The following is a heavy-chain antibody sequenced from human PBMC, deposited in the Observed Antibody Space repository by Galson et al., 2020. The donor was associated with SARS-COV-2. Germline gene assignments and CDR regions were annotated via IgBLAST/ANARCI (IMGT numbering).Heavy chain of an antibody. Sequence: SQASETLSLTCAVSGESFNDHFWTWIRQSPERGLEWIGQINHRETTAYNPSLGSRVTLSVDMSKNQFSLKLKSVTAADTAVDYCARNTRRFGDLLLNWFDSWGQGTLVTVSS. V-gene: IGHV4-34*01. D-gene: IGHD3-16*01. CDR2: INHRETT. J-gene: IGHJ5*01. CDR3: ARNTRRFGDLLLNWFDS. CDR1: GESFNDHF.